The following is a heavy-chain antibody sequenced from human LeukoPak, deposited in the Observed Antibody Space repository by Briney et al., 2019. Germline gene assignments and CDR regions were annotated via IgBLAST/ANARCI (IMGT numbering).Heavy chain of an antibody. J-gene: IGHJ5*02. D-gene: IGHD3-10*01. Sequence: ASVKVSCKASGGTFSSYAISWVRQAPGQGLEWMGRIIPNLGIANYAQKFQGRVTITADKSTSTAYMELSSLRSEDTAVYYCARDEVTYGSGSYYNLNWFDPWGQGTLVTVSS. CDR3: ARDEVTYGSGSYYNLNWFDP. CDR1: GGTFSSYA. CDR2: IIPNLGIA. V-gene: IGHV1-69*04.